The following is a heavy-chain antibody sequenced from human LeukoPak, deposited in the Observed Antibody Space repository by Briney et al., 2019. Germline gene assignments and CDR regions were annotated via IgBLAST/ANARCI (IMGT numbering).Heavy chain of an antibody. V-gene: IGHV3-30*04. CDR3: ATSSSDYGDYLDY. D-gene: IGHD4-17*01. J-gene: IGHJ4*02. CDR1: GFTFSSYA. Sequence: GGSLRLSCAASGFTFSSYAMHWVRQAPGKGLEWVAVISYDGSNKYYADSVKGRFTISRDNSKNTLYLQMNSLRAEDTAVYYCATSSSDYGDYLDYWGQGTLVTVSS. CDR2: ISYDGSNK.